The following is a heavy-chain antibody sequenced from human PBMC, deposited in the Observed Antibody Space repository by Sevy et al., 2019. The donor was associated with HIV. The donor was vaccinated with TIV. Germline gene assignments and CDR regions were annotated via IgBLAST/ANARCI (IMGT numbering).Heavy chain of an antibody. V-gene: IGHV4-59*01. D-gene: IGHD2-8*01. Sequence: SETLSLTCTVSGGSISSYYWSWIRQPPGKGLEWIGNIYYSGSTNYNPSLKSRVTISVDTSKNQFSLKLSSVTAADTAVYYCARGPNRDGDNSRYYYYYYYMDVWGKRTTVTVSS. CDR2: IYYSGST. J-gene: IGHJ6*03. CDR3: ARGPNRDGDNSRYYYYYYYMDV. CDR1: GGSISSYY.